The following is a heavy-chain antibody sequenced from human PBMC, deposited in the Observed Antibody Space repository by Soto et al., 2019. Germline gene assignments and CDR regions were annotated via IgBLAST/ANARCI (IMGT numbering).Heavy chain of an antibody. CDR3: ARMGRRGILGY. CDR2: IYYSGST. D-gene: IGHD3-3*02. Sequence: KTXETLSLTCTVSGCSISSYYWSWIRQPPGKGLDWIGYIYYSGSTNYNPSLKSRVTISVDTSKNQFSLKLSSVTAADTAVYYCARMGRRGILGYWGQETLVTSPQ. J-gene: IGHJ4*02. V-gene: IGHV4-59*01. CDR1: GCSISSYY.